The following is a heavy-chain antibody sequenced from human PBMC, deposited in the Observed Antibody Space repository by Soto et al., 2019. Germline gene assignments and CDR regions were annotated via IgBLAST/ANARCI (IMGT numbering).Heavy chain of an antibody. D-gene: IGHD1-20*01. V-gene: IGHV4-39*07. J-gene: IGHJ6*02. CDR2: IYYSGST. CDR3: ARDAYNWTNYGMDV. Sequence: SETLSLTCTVSGGSISSSSYYWGWIRQPPGKGLEWIGSIYYSGSTYYNPSLKSRVTISVDTSKNQFSLKLSRLRSDDTAVYYCARDAYNWTNYGMDVWGQGTTVNVSS. CDR1: GGSISSSSYY.